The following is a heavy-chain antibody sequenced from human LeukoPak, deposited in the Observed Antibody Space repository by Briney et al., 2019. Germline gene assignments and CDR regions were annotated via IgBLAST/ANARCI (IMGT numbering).Heavy chain of an antibody. D-gene: IGHD5-18*01. Sequence: PGGSLRLSCAASGFIFNNYAMHWVRQAPGKGLEWVALISSDGSKKSYADSVKGRFTISRDNAKTSLYLQMNSLRAEDTAVYYCARDLSGVTGYTYGRGIDYWGQGTLVTVSS. CDR3: ARDLSGVTGYTYGRGIDY. V-gene: IGHV3-30*04. CDR1: GFIFNNYA. CDR2: ISSDGSKK. J-gene: IGHJ4*02.